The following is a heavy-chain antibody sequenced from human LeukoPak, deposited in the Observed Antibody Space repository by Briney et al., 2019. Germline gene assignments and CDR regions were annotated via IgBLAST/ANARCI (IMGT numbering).Heavy chain of an antibody. J-gene: IGHJ2*01. CDR3: VRDCITLGHSGGFEL. V-gene: IGHV3-13*01. CDR2: IGTAGET. Sequence: PGGSLRLSCAASGFGFSRYDMHWVRQSTGKGLEWVSAIGTAGETSYPGSVKGRFTISRENAKNSLYLQMNSLRVGDTAVYYCVRDCITLGHSGGFELWGRGILVTVSS. CDR1: GFGFSRYD. D-gene: IGHD3-10*01.